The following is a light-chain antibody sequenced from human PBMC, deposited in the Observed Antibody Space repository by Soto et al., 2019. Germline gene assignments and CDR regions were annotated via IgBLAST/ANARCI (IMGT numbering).Light chain of an antibody. CDR3: QQRHNGGGGEYT. J-gene: IGKJ2*01. Sequence: EIVLTQSPATLSLSPGERATLSCRASQSVSSYLAWYQQKPGQAPRLLIYDASSRATGIPARFSGSGSGTDFPLTISTLRPEDFAVYYVQQRHNGGGGEYTFGQGTKLEIK. CDR2: DAS. CDR1: QSVSSY. V-gene: IGKV3-11*01.